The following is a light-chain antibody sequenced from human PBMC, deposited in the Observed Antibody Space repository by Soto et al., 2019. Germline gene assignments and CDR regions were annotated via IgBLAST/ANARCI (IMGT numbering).Light chain of an antibody. J-gene: IGKJ1*01. Sequence: EIVLTQSPGTLSLSPGDRATLSCRASETVTGKYLAWYQQKAGQAPRLLIFAASNRATGIPDRLSGSGSGTDFTLTISRLEPEDFAVYFCQQYSSPPQTFGQGTKVE. CDR3: QQYSSPPQT. CDR1: ETVTGKY. V-gene: IGKV3-20*01. CDR2: AAS.